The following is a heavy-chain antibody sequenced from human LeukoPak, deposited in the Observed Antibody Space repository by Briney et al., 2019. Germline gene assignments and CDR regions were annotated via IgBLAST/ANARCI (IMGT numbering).Heavy chain of an antibody. J-gene: IGHJ3*02. CDR1: GYTFTSYG. V-gene: IGHV1-69*05. Sequence: SVKVSCKASGYTFTSYGISWVRQAPGQGLEWMGGIIPIFGTANYAQKFQGRVTITTDESTSTAYMELSSLRSEDTAVYYCARDRGISSPDAFDIWGQGTMVTVSS. CDR3: ARDRGISSPDAFDI. D-gene: IGHD3-10*01. CDR2: IIPIFGTA.